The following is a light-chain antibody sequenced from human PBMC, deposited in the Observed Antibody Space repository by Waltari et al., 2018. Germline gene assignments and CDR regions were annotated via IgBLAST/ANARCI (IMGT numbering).Light chain of an antibody. CDR1: SSDVGGYNY. V-gene: IGLV2-8*01. CDR3: SAYAGSNNLGV. CDR2: EVS. Sequence: QSALTQPPSASGSPGQSVTISCTGTSSDVGGYNYVSWYQQHPGNAPKLMIYEVSKRPSGVPDRFSGSKSGNTASLTVCGRQAEDEADYYCSAYAGSNNLGVFGGGTKLTVL. J-gene: IGLJ3*02.